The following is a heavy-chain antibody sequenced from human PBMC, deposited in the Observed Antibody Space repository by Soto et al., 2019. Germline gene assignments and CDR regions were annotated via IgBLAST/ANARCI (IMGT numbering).Heavy chain of an antibody. Sequence: EVQLVESGGALVQPGGSLRLSCAASGFIFSNYEMSWVRQAPGKGLEWGSYIDHSGTTIYYADSVKGRFTISRDNAKNSLFLQMNSLRVEDTAVYYCARGHIVATILDYWGQGTLVTVSS. CDR1: GFIFSNYE. CDR3: ARGHIVATILDY. CDR2: IDHSGTTI. D-gene: IGHD5-12*01. J-gene: IGHJ4*02. V-gene: IGHV3-48*03.